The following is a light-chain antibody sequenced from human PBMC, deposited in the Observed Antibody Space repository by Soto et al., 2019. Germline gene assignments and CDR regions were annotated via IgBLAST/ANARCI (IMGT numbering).Light chain of an antibody. V-gene: IGKV1-5*03. J-gene: IGKJ2*03. Sequence: DIQMTQSPSTLSASVGDRVTITCRASQTISSWLAWYQQKPGKVAKLLIYKASSLESGVPSRFSGSGSGTEFTLTISSVQPDDFATYYCQHYKSYPYSFGQGTNLEIK. CDR1: QTISSW. CDR2: KAS. CDR3: QHYKSYPYS.